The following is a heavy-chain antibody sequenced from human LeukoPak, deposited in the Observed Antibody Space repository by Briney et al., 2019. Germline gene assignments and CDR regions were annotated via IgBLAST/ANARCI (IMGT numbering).Heavy chain of an antibody. V-gene: IGHV5-10-1*01. CDR1: GYSFTSYW. CDR3: ASISMTPRQDYWYGMDV. Sequence: GESLKISCKGSGYSFTSYWISLGRRLPGKGLGWRGMIDPRDSYTNYTPSFQGHVTISADKSISTAYLQWSSLQASDTAMYYCASISMTPRQDYWYGMDVWRKGATVTVSS. D-gene: IGHD2-15*01. CDR2: IDPRDSYT. J-gene: IGHJ6*04.